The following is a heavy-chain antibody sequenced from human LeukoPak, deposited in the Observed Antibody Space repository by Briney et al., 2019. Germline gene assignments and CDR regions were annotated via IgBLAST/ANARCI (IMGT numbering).Heavy chain of an antibody. CDR2: IIPIFGTA. CDR1: GGTFSSYA. CDR3: ARDGSGSYYTWFDP. Sequence: SVKLSCKASGGTFSSYAISWVRQAPGQGLEWMGGIIPIFGTANYAQKFQGRVTITADESTSTAYMELSSLRSEDTAAYYCARDGSGSYYTWFDPWGQGTLVTVSS. V-gene: IGHV1-69*13. J-gene: IGHJ5*02. D-gene: IGHD3-10*01.